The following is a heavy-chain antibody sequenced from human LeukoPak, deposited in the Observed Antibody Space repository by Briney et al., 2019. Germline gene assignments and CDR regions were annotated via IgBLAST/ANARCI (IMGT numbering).Heavy chain of an antibody. V-gene: IGHV3-48*02. CDR2: SEYSGTTS. Sequence: PGGSLRLSCATSTFTFSSYSMNWVRQAPGKGLEWVSYSEYSGTTSYYADSVKGRFTVSRDNAKNSLYLQMSSLRDEDTAVYYCARISGFTLDYWGQGTLATASS. J-gene: IGHJ4*02. D-gene: IGHD2-15*01. CDR1: TFTFSSYS. CDR3: ARISGFTLDY.